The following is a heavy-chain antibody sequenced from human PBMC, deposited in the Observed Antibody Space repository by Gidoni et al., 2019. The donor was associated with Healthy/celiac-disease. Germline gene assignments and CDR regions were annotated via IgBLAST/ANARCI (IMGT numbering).Heavy chain of an antibody. CDR1: QFTASSNY. V-gene: IGHV3-53*01. J-gene: IGHJ4*02. Sequence: QPGGSLSISCAASQFTASSNYRSWVRQAPGKGLEWVLVIYSGGSTYYADSVKGRFTISRDNSKNTLYLQMNSRRAEDTAVYYCARGAAAAGNFDYGGQGTLVTVSS. CDR2: IYSGGST. CDR3: ARGAAAAGNFDY. D-gene: IGHD6-13*01.